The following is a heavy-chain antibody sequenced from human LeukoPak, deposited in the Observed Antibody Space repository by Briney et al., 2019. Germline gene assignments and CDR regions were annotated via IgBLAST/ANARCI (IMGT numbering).Heavy chain of an antibody. Sequence: GGSLRLSCAASGFTVSRNYMSWVRQAPGKGLEWVSVIYSGGSTYYADSVKGRFTISRDNAKNSLYLQMNSLRAEDTAVYYCASSDILKARGLLGLDYWGQGTLVTVSS. J-gene: IGHJ4*02. V-gene: IGHV3-53*01. CDR2: IYSGGST. CDR3: ASSDILKARGLLGLDY. D-gene: IGHD3-9*01. CDR1: GFTVSRNY.